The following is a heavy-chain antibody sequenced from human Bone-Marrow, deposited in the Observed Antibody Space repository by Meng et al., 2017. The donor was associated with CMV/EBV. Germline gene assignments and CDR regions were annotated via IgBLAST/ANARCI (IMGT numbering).Heavy chain of an antibody. CDR2: IYHGDSDT. J-gene: IGHJ4*02. Sequence: GESLKISCKGSGYTFTNYWIGWVRQMPGKGLEWRGIIYHGDSDTRYSPSFQGQVTISADKPISTAYLQWSSLYASDTAMYYCARTFIYGGNSGGDYWGQGTLVTVSS. V-gene: IGHV5-51*04. D-gene: IGHD4-23*01. CDR1: GYTFTNYW. CDR3: ARTFIYGGNSGGDY.